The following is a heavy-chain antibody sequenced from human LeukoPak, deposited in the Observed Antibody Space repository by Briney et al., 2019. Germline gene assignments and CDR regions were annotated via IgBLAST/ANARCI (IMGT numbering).Heavy chain of an antibody. CDR3: ARSPKIGWHEGYFDY. CDR2: IWYDGIDK. V-gene: IGHV3-33*01. CDR1: EFIFSNYG. J-gene: IGHJ4*02. D-gene: IGHD2-15*01. Sequence: SLRLSCAASEFIFSNYGMHWVRQAPGKGVASVAVIWYDGIDKYYADSAKGRFTISRDNSKNTLYLQMNSLRPEDTAVYYCARSPKIGWHEGYFDYWGQGTLVTVSS.